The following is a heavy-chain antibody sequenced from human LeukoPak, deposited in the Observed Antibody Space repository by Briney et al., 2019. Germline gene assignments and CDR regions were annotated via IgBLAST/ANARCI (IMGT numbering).Heavy chain of an antibody. CDR3: ARLKAYNSKAFDI. CDR2: INSNTGGT. J-gene: IGHJ3*02. CDR1: GYTFTSYD. Sequence: GASVKVSCKASGYTFTSYDINWVRQAPGQGLEWMGWINSNTGGTNYAQKFQDRVTMTRDTSISTAYMELSRLRSDDTAMYYCARLKAYNSKAFDIWGQGTVVTVSS. D-gene: IGHD1-20*01. V-gene: IGHV1-2*02.